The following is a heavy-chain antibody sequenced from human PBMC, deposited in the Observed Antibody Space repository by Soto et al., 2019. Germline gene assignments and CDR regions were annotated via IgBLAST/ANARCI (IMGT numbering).Heavy chain of an antibody. D-gene: IGHD3-10*01. V-gene: IGHV3-7*03. CDR2: IKQDGSEK. CDR3: ARAAMVRGDDAFDI. J-gene: IGHJ3*02. Sequence: GGSLRLSCAASGFTFSSYWMSWVRQAPGKGLERVANIKQDGSEKYYVDSVKGRFTISRDNAKNSLYLQMSSLRAEDTAVYYCARAAMVRGDDAFDIWGQGTMVTVSS. CDR1: GFTFSSYW.